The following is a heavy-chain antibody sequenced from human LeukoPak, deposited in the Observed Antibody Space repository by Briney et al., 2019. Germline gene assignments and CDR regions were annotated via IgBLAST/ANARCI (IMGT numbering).Heavy chain of an antibody. CDR3: ARCVQQLPDY. CDR2: IYYSGST. Sequence: SETLSLTCTVSGGSISSSSYYWGWIRQPPGKGLEWIGSIYYSGSTYYNPPLKSRVTISVDTSKNQFSLKLSSVTAADTAVYYCARCVQQLPDYWGQGTLVTVSS. D-gene: IGHD6-13*01. CDR1: GGSISSSSYY. V-gene: IGHV4-39*01. J-gene: IGHJ4*02.